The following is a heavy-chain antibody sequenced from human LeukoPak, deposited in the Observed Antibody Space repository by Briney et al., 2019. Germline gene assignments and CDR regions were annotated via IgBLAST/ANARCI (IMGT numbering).Heavy chain of an antibody. J-gene: IGHJ4*02. CDR3: ARDYRMVYAKYGDYFDY. CDR1: GYTFTSYG. D-gene: IGHD2-8*01. V-gene: IGHV1-18*01. Sequence: PRASVKVSCKASGYTFTSYGISWVRQAPVQGLEWMGWISAYNGNTNYAQKFQGRVTMTRDTSTSTVYMELSSLRSEDTAVYYCARDYRMVYAKYGDYFDYWGQGTLVTVSS. CDR2: ISAYNGNT.